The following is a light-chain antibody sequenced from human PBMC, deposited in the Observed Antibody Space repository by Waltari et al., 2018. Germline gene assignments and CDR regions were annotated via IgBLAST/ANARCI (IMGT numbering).Light chain of an antibody. CDR3: QQTTEGT. CDR2: DAS. CDR1: QRISNW. V-gene: IGKV1-5*01. J-gene: IGKJ1*01. Sequence: DIQMTQSPSTLSASVGDRVIITCRASQRISNWLAWYQQKPGKAPKVLIYDASSLESGVPSRFSGSGSGTEFTLTITSLQPDDFATYYCQQTTEGTFGQGTKVEI.